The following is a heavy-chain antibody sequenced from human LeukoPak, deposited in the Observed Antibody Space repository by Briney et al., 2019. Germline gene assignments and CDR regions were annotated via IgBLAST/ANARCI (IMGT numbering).Heavy chain of an antibody. D-gene: IGHD3-10*01. CDR2: ISAYSGNT. J-gene: IGHJ4*02. Sequence: GAAVKVSCKASGYTFTSYGISWVRQAPGQGLDWMGWISAYSGNTNYAQKLQGRVTMTMTTDTSTSTAYMELRSLRSDDTAVYYCARQGLLWFGELFVEYYFDYWGQGTLVTVSS. CDR3: ARQGLLWFGELFVEYYFDY. CDR1: GYTFTSYG. V-gene: IGHV1-18*01.